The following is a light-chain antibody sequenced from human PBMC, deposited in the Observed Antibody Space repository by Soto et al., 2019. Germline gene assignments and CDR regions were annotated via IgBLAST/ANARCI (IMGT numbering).Light chain of an antibody. J-gene: IGKJ1*01. CDR3: QQYVTSPEWT. V-gene: IGKV3-20*01. CDR1: QSVSSSY. CDR2: GTS. Sequence: EIVLTQSPGTLSLSPGERATLSCRASQSVSSSYLAWYQQKPGQAPRLLIYGTSSRASGIPDRFSGSGSGTDFTLTISRLEPEDFAVYYCQQYVTSPEWTFGQGTKVESK.